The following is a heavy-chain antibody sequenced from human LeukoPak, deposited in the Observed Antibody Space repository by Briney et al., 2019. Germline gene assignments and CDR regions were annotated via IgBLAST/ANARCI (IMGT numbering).Heavy chain of an antibody. D-gene: IGHD5-18*01. CDR2: FYYSGST. Sequence: SETLSLTCTVSGYSISSGYYWGWIRQPPGKGLEWIGSFYYSGSTYYNPSLKSRVTISIDTSKNQFSLKMSSVTAADTAVYYCARDYTAEVWGQGTLVTVSP. CDR1: GYSISSGYY. V-gene: IGHV4-38-2*02. CDR3: ARDYTAEV. J-gene: IGHJ3*01.